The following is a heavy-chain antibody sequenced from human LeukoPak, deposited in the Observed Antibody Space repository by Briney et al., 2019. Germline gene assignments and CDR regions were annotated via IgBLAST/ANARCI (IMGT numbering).Heavy chain of an antibody. CDR1: GGTFSSYT. J-gene: IGHJ4*02. CDR2: IIPTLEIA. Sequence: SVKVSCKASGGTFSSYTITWVRQAPGQGLEWMGRIIPTLEIANYAQKFQGRVTITADKSTSTAYMELSSLRPEDTAVYYCARVLSGSWLWFWGQGTLVTVSS. V-gene: IGHV1-69*02. CDR3: ARVLSGSWLWF. D-gene: IGHD5-18*01.